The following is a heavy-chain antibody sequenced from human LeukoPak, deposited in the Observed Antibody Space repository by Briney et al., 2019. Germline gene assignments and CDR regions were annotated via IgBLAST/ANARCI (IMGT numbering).Heavy chain of an antibody. CDR3: ARAKYSSSWEDAFDI. Sequence: SETLSLTCTVSGVSISSYYWSWIRQPPGKGLEWIEYIYYSGSTNYNPSLKSRVTISVDTSKNQFSLKLSSVTAADTAVYYCARAKYSSSWEDAFDIWGQGTMVTVSS. J-gene: IGHJ3*02. CDR2: IYYSGST. CDR1: GVSISSYY. D-gene: IGHD6-13*01. V-gene: IGHV4-59*01.